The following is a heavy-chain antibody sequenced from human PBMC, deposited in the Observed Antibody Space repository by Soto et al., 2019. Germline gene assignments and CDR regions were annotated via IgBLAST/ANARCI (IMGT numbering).Heavy chain of an antibody. Sequence: QVQLVQSGAEVKKPGASVKVSCKASGYTFTSYYMHWVRQAPGQGLEWMGIINPSGGSTSYAQKFQGRVTMTRDTSTSTVYMELSSLRSEDTAVYYCARAEGTNYYDSSPTVGYWGQGTLVTVSS. CDR1: GYTFTSYY. CDR3: ARAEGTNYYDSSPTVGY. CDR2: INPSGGST. V-gene: IGHV1-46*01. J-gene: IGHJ4*02. D-gene: IGHD3-22*01.